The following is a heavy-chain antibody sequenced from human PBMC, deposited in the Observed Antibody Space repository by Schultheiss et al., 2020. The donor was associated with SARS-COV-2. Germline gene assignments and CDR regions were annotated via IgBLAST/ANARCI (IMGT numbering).Heavy chain of an antibody. J-gene: IGHJ4*02. Sequence: GGSLRLSCAASGFTFTNHWMYWVRQAPGKGLEWVSRIDSDGSSATYADSVRGRFTISRDNARNTVFLQMNSLRADDTAMYYCSRGSEQWHRMYYFDFWGQGALVTVSS. V-gene: IGHV3-74*01. CDR2: IDSDGSSA. CDR1: GFTFTNHW. D-gene: IGHD6-19*01. CDR3: SRGSEQWHRMYYFDF.